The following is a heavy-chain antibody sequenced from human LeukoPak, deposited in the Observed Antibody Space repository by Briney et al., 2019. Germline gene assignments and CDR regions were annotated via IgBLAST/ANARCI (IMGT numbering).Heavy chain of an antibody. CDR2: IYPGDSDT. Sequence: GEALKISCKGSGYSSTNAWIGWGRQMPREGLEWMGIIYPGDSDTCYSPSFQGHITTSAHTSITPAYLQWSSLKASDTAIYYCARHLRRNSPVDYWGQGTLVTVSS. J-gene: IGHJ4*02. V-gene: IGHV5-51*01. D-gene: IGHD1-1*01. CDR3: ARHLRRNSPVDY. CDR1: GYSSTNAW.